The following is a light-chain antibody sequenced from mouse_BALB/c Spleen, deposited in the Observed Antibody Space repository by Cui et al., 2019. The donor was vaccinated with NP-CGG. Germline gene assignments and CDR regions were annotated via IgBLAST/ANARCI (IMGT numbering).Light chain of an antibody. V-gene: IGLV1*01. J-gene: IGLJ1*01. CDR2: GTN. CDR1: TGAVTTSNY. Sequence: QAVVTQESALTTSPGEIVTLTCRSSTGAVTTSNYAYWVQEKPDHLFTGLIGGTNNRAPGVPARFSGSLIGDKAALTITGAQTEDEAIYFCALWCSNHWVFGGGTKLTVL. CDR3: ALWCSNHWV.